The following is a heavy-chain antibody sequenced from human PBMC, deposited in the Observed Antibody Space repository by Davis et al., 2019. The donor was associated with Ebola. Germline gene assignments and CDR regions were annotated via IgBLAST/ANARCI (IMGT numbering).Heavy chain of an antibody. Sequence: PGGSLRLSCAASGFTFSSYGMHWVRQAPGKGLEWVAVISYDGSNKYYADSVKGRFTITRDNSKNTLYLQMNSLRAEDTAVYYCARGGIAVAGSLYYFDYWGQGTLVTVSS. J-gene: IGHJ4*02. CDR2: ISYDGSNK. CDR3: ARGGIAVAGSLYYFDY. CDR1: GFTFSSYG. D-gene: IGHD6-19*01. V-gene: IGHV3-30*03.